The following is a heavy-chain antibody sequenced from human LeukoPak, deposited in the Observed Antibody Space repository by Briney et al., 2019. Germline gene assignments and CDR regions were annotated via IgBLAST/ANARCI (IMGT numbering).Heavy chain of an antibody. CDR3: ARDEGAAAGRAFDI. CDR1: GGSINNGGYY. D-gene: IGHD6-13*01. J-gene: IGHJ3*02. Sequence: SQTLSLTCTVSGGSINNGGYYWSWIRQHPGKGLEWIGYIYYSGSSYYNPSLRSRVTISVDTSKNHFSLKLSSVTAADTAVYYCARDEGAAAGRAFDIWGQGTMVTVSS. CDR2: IYYSGSS. V-gene: IGHV4-31*03.